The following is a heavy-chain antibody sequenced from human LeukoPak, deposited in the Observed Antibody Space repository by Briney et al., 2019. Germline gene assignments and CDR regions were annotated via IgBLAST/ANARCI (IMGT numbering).Heavy chain of an antibody. Sequence: ASETLSLTCTVSGGSISSGDYYWSWIRQPPGKGLEWIGEINHSGSTNYNPSLKSRVTISVDTSKNQFSLKLSSVTAADTAVYYCARGGAAREYGMDVWGQGTTVTVSS. V-gene: IGHV4-39*07. CDR2: INHSGST. CDR1: GGSISSGDYY. J-gene: IGHJ6*02. D-gene: IGHD6-6*01. CDR3: ARGGAAREYGMDV.